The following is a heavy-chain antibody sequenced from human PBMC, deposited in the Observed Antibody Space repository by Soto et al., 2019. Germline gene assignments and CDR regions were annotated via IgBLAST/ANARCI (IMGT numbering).Heavy chain of an antibody. Sequence: GGSLRLSCAASGFTFSPYEMSWVRQTPGKGLEWISYISSSGSTIHYADSVKGRFSISRDNAKKSLFLQMNSLRAEDTAVYYCVREAPCSNGVCQFDYWGRGTLVTVSS. D-gene: IGHD2-8*01. CDR2: ISSSGSTI. J-gene: IGHJ4*02. CDR1: GFTFSPYE. V-gene: IGHV3-48*03. CDR3: VREAPCSNGVCQFDY.